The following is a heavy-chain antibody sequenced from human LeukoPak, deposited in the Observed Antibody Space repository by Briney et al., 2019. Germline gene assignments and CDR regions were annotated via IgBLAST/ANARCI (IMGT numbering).Heavy chain of an antibody. CDR1: GITFTNAW. D-gene: IGHD3-22*01. J-gene: IGHJ4*02. CDR2: IKSKTDGGTT. Sequence: GGSLRLSCAASGITFTNAWMSWVRQAPGKGLEWVGRIKSKTDGGTTDYTTPVKGRFTISRDDSKNTLYLQMNSLRAEDTAVYYCAKDIYYDSSGYRGYFDYWGQGTLVTVSS. CDR3: AKDIYYDSSGYRGYFDY. V-gene: IGHV3-15*01.